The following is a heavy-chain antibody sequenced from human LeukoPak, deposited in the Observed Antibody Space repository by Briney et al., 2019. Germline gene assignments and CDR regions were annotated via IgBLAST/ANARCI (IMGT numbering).Heavy chain of an antibody. Sequence: GGSLRLSCAASGFTFSSYDIHWVRQAPGKGLEWVAFIRYDGSNKYYADSVKGRFTISRDNSKNTLYLQMNSLRAEDTAVYYCAKDRSFRPSDSSGYYSLFDYWGQGTLVTVSS. CDR3: AKDRSFRPSDSSGYYSLFDY. V-gene: IGHV3-30*02. J-gene: IGHJ4*02. CDR2: IRYDGSNK. CDR1: GFTFSSYD. D-gene: IGHD3-22*01.